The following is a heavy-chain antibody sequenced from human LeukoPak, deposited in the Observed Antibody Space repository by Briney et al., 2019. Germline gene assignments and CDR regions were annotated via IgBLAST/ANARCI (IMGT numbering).Heavy chain of an antibody. CDR2: INHNGNVN. D-gene: IGHD4-23*01. J-gene: IGHJ4*02. CDR1: GFTFSSYW. V-gene: IGHV3-7*03. CDR3: ARRWFDY. Sequence: GGSLRLSCAASGFTFSSYWMNWARQAPGKGLEWVASINHNGNVNYYVDSVKGRFTISRDNAKNSLYLQMSNLRAEDTAVYFCARRWFDYWGQGTLVTVSS.